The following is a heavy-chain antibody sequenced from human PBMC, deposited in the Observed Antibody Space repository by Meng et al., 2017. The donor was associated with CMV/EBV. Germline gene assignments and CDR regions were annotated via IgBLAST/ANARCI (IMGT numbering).Heavy chain of an antibody. D-gene: IGHD1-26*01. CDR2: TRNKANSYTT. V-gene: IGHV3-72*01. Sequence: GGSLRLSCAASGFTFSDHYMDWVRQAPGKGLEWVGRTRNKANSYTTEYAASVKGSFTISRDDSKNSLYLQMNSLKTEDTAVYYCARSGGSYAPLDYWGQGTLVTVSS. J-gene: IGHJ4*02. CDR1: GFTFSDHY. CDR3: ARSGGSYAPLDY.